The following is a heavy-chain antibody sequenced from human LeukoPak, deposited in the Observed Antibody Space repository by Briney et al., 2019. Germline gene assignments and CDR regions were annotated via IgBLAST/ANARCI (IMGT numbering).Heavy chain of an antibody. CDR2: ISDAGNTT. D-gene: IGHD2-2*02. Sequence: PGGSLRLSCAASGFTFSSYWMHWVRQAPGKGLVWVSHISDAGNTTNYADSVKGRFTISRDNAKNSLYLQMNSLRAEDTAVYYCARDRYTSVWGKGATVTVSS. CDR3: ARDRYTSV. V-gene: IGHV3-74*01. J-gene: IGHJ6*04. CDR1: GFTFSSYW.